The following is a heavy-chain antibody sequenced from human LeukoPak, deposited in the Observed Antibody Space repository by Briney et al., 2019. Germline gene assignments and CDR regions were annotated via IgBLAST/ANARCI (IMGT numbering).Heavy chain of an antibody. D-gene: IGHD3-10*01. J-gene: IGHJ4*02. V-gene: IGHV3-9*01. CDR2: ISWNSGSI. CDR1: GFTFDDYA. CDR3: AKDMWYSAMVRGVIPDY. Sequence: PGRSLRLSCAASGFTFDDYAMHWVRQAPGKGLEWVSGISWNSGSIGYADSVKGRFTISRDNAKNSLYLQMNSLRAEDTALYYCAKDMWYSAMVRGVIPDYWGQGTLVTVSS.